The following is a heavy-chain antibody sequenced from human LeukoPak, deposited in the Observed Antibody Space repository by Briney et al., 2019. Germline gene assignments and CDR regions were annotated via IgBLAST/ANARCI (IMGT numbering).Heavy chain of an antibody. CDR1: GASINSSNW. D-gene: IGHD6-19*01. V-gene: IGHV4-4*02. Sequence: PSGTLSLTCSVSGASINSSNWWSWVRQPPGKGLEWLGEVYHIGSTNYNPSLKSRLTMSVDKSKNQFSLKLSSVTAADTAVYFCAMTGITVSGGFDIWGQGTMVTVSS. CDR2: VYHIGST. CDR3: AMTGITVSGGFDI. J-gene: IGHJ3*02.